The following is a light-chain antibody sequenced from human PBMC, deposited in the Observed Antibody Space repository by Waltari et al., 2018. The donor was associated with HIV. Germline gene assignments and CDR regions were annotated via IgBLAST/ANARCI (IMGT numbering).Light chain of an antibody. J-gene: IGLJ2*01. CDR1: SSNIGNNA. CDR3: ATLDDSLKGPV. Sequence: QSLLTQPPSASGTPGQRVSISCSGSSSNIGNNAVSWYQQFPGTAPKLLRYSNNQRPSGVPDRFSGSKSGTSASLAISGLQSDDEADYYCATLDDSLKGPVFGGGTKLTVL. CDR2: SNN. V-gene: IGLV1-44*01.